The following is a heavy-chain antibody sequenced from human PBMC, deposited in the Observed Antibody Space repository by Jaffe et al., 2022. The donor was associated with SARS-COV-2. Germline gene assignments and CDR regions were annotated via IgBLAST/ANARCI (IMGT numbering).Heavy chain of an antibody. Sequence: QVQLVQSGAEVKKPGASVKVSCKASGYTFTSYYMHWVRQAPGQGLEWMGIINPSGGSTSYAQKFQGRVTMTRDTSTSTVYMELSSLRSEDTAVYYCARGSRGLRFLEWLSYLDAFDIWGQGTMVTVSS. CDR2: INPSGGST. CDR1: GYTFTSYY. CDR3: ARGSRGLRFLEWLSYLDAFDI. V-gene: IGHV1-46*01. J-gene: IGHJ3*02. D-gene: IGHD3-3*01.